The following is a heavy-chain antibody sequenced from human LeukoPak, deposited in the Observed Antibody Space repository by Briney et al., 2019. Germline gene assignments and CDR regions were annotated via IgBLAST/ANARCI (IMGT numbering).Heavy chain of an antibody. Sequence: PSETLSLTCTVSGGSISSSTYYWGWIRQPPGKGLEWIGSIYYSGSTYYNPSLKSRVTISVDTSKNRFSLKLISVTAADTAMYYCARDARFGELVDYWGQGTLVTVSS. J-gene: IGHJ4*02. CDR3: ARDARFGELVDY. CDR2: IYYSGST. CDR1: GGSISSSTYY. V-gene: IGHV4-39*02. D-gene: IGHD3-10*01.